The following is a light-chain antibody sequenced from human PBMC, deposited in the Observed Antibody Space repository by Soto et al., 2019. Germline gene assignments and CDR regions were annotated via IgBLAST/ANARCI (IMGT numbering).Light chain of an antibody. CDR3: QQRSSWPPMYT. CDR2: EAS. CDR1: QSLGAD. V-gene: IGKV3-11*01. Sequence: EIVLTQSPATLSLSPGERAILSCRASQSLGADLAWFQQTPGQAPRLLIYEASKRATGIPARFSGSGSGTDFTLTISSIEPEDCAVYYCQQRSSWPPMYTFGQGTKLEIK. J-gene: IGKJ2*01.